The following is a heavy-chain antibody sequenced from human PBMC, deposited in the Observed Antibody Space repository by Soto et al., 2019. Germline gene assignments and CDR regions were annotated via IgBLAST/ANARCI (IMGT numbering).Heavy chain of an antibody. D-gene: IGHD4-17*01. CDR2: TRNKANSYTT. CDR3: ARYDYGDLDY. J-gene: IGHJ4*02. V-gene: IGHV3-72*01. CDR1: GFTLSDHY. Sequence: EVQLVESGGGLVQPGGSLRLSCVASGFTLSDHYMDWVRQAPGKGLEWVGRTRNKANSYTTEYAASVKGRFTISRDDSKNSVYLQMNSLKTEDTAVYYCARYDYGDLDYWGQGTLVTVSS.